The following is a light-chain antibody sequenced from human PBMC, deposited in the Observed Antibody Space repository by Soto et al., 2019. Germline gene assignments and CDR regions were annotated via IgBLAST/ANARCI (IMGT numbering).Light chain of an antibody. V-gene: IGKV3-20*01. CDR3: QPYGSSPWT. CDR1: QGVSSSY. Sequence: EIVLTQSPGTLSLSPGERATLSCRASQGVSSSYLAWYQQKPGQAPRPLIYGASSRAIGIPDRFSGSGSGTDFTLTISRLETEDFAVYYCQPYGSSPWTFGQGTKVDIK. J-gene: IGKJ1*01. CDR2: GAS.